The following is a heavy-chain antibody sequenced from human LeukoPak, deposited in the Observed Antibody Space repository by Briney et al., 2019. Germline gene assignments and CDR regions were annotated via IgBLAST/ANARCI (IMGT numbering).Heavy chain of an antibody. CDR3: AKPNQHDIVVVPAAISWFDP. CDR2: ISGSGGST. V-gene: IGHV3-23*01. D-gene: IGHD2-2*02. Sequence: QPGGSLRLSCAASGFTFSSYAMSWVRQAPGKGLEWVSAISGSGGSTYYADSVKGRFTISRDNSKNTLYLQMNSLRAEDTAVYYCAKPNQHDIVVVPAAISWFDPWGQGTLVTVSS. J-gene: IGHJ5*02. CDR1: GFTFSSYA.